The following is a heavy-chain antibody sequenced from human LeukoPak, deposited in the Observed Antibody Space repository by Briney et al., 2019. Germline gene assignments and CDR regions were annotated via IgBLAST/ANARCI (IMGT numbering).Heavy chain of an antibody. J-gene: IGHJ4*02. CDR1: GFTFRSFA. V-gene: IGHV3-23*01. D-gene: IGHD3-16*01. CDR3: ARVGGVDWRPDIYYFDY. Sequence: GGSLRLSCAASGFTFRSFAMSWVRQAPGKGLEWVSAISGSSAISTYYADSVKGRFTISRDNSKNTLDLQMNNLRVEDTAVYYCARVGGVDWRPDIYYFDYWGQGTLVTVSS. CDR2: ISGSSAIST.